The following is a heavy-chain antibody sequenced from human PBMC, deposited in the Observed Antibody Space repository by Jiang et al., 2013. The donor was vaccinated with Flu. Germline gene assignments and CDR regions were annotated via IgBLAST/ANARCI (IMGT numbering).Heavy chain of an antibody. D-gene: IGHD3-10*01. J-gene: IGHJ4*02. CDR1: GGSFSGYY. V-gene: IGHV4-34*01. Sequence: GSGLVKPSETLSLTCAVYGGSFSGYYWSWIRQPPGKGLEWIGEINHSGSTNYDPSLKSRVTISVDTSKNQFSLKLSSVTAADTAVYYCARGLARRFGRGGFHFDYWGQGTLVTVSS. CDR2: INHSGST. CDR3: ARGLARRFGRGGFHFDY.